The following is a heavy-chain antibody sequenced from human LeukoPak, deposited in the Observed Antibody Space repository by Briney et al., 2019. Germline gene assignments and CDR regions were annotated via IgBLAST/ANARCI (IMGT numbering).Heavy chain of an antibody. J-gene: IGHJ4*02. D-gene: IGHD2-8*01. Sequence: AGGSLRLSCAASGFAFRNYGMHWVRQAPGKGLEWVALISYDGSTDYYSDSVKGRFTISRDSPKNTLYLEINSLRTEDTAVYYCAKRYCTNAVCHIDYWGQGTLVTVSS. CDR1: GFAFRNYG. CDR2: ISYDGSTD. V-gene: IGHV3-30*18. CDR3: AKRYCTNAVCHIDY.